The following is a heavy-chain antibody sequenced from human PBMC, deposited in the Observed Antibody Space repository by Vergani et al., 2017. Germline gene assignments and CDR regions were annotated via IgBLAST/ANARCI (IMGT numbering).Heavy chain of an antibody. CDR2: ISSSSSYI. J-gene: IGHJ1*01. CDR3: ARASYDSSGYYLLEYFQH. CDR1: GFTFSSYS. V-gene: IGHV3-21*01. Sequence: EVQLVESGGGLVKPGGSLRLSCAASGFTFSSYSMNWVRQAPGKGLEWVSSISSSSSYIYYADSVKGRFTISRDNAKNSLYLQMNSLRAEDTAVYYCARASYDSSGYYLLEYFQHWGQGTLVTVSS. D-gene: IGHD3-22*01.